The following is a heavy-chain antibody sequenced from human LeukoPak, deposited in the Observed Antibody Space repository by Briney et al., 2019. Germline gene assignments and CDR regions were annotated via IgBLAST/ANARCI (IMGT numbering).Heavy chain of an antibody. Sequence: SETLSLTCTVSGGSISSGGYYWSWIRQHPGKGLEWIGYIYYSGSTYYNPSLKSRVTISVDTSKNQFSLKLSSVTAADTAAYYCASGLWRNYYTDVSGKGTTVTVSS. CDR1: GGSISSGGYY. J-gene: IGHJ6*03. CDR2: IYYSGST. V-gene: IGHV4-31*03. CDR3: ASGLWRNYYTDV. D-gene: IGHD2-21*01.